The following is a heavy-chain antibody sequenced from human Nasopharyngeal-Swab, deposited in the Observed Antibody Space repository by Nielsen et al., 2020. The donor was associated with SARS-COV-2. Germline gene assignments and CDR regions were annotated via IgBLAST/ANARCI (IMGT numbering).Heavy chain of an antibody. J-gene: IGHJ2*01. Sequence: GESLKISCAASGFTFSDYYMSWIRQAPGKGLERVSYISSSGSTIYYADSVKGRFTISRDNSKNTLYLQMNSLRAEDTAVYYCARDLRFEDTAMAGYFDLWGRGTLVTVSS. CDR2: ISSSGSTI. CDR3: ARDLRFEDTAMAGYFDL. D-gene: IGHD5-18*01. CDR1: GFTFSDYY. V-gene: IGHV3-11*04.